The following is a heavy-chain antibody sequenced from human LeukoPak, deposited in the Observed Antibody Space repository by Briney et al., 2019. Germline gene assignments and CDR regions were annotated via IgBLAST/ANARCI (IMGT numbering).Heavy chain of an antibody. CDR1: GFTFSSYN. V-gene: IGHV3-48*02. CDR3: ARRIVGAFPFDY. Sequence: GGSLRLSCAASGFTFSSYNMNWVRQAPGKGLEWISYITTSGGTIYYADSVKGRFTISRDNAKNSLYLQMNSLRDEDTAVYYCARRIVGAFPFDYWGQGTLVTVSS. J-gene: IGHJ4*02. D-gene: IGHD1-26*01. CDR2: ITTSGGTI.